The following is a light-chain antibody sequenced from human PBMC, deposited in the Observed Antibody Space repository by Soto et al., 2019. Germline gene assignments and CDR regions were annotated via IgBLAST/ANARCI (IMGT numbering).Light chain of an antibody. Sequence: EIVMTQSPATLSVSPGERATLSCRASQSFSSNLAWYQQKPGQAPRLLIYGASTRATGIPARFSGSGSGTELTLTISSLQSEDFAVYYCQQYNNWPFTFGPGTKVDIK. CDR3: QQYNNWPFT. J-gene: IGKJ3*01. V-gene: IGKV3-15*01. CDR1: QSFSSN. CDR2: GAS.